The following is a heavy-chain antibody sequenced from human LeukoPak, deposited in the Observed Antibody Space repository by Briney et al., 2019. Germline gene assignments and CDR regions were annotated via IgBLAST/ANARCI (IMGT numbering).Heavy chain of an antibody. CDR1: GFTFSSYG. D-gene: IGHD3-3*01. CDR2: IRCDGSNK. V-gene: IGHV3-30*02. J-gene: IGHJ6*03. CDR3: AKGPYDFWSGYYMSYYYYYMDV. Sequence: PGGSLRLSCAASGFTFSSYGMHWVRQAPGKGLEWVAFIRCDGSNKYYADSVKGRFTISRDNSKNTLYLQMNSLRAEDTAVYYCAKGPYDFWSGYYMSYYYYYMDVWGKGTTVTVSS.